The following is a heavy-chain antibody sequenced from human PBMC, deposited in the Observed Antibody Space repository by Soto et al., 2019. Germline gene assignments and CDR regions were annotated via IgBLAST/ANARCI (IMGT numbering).Heavy chain of an antibody. CDR3: ARDGAVTGNINFDY. CDR2: INGGNGNT. V-gene: IGHV1-3*01. CDR1: GYTFTNYA. Sequence: QVQLVQSGADVKKPGASVKVSCKASGYTFTNYAMHWVRQAPGQRLEWMGWINGGNGNTKYSQKFRDRVTITRDTSASPAYMELSSLTSEDAGVYYCARDGAVTGNINFDYWGQGTLVTVSS. D-gene: IGHD6-19*01. J-gene: IGHJ4*02.